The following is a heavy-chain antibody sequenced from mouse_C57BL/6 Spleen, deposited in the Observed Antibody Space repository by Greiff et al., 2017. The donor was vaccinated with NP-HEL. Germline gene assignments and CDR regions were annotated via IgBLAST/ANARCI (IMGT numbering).Heavy chain of an antibody. D-gene: IGHD1-1*01. CDR3: ARGDGSSYYAMDY. J-gene: IGHJ4*01. CDR2: INPGSGGT. Sequence: QVHVKQSGAELVRPGTSVKVSCKASGYAFTNYLIEWVKQRPGQGLEWIGVINPGSGGTNYNEKFKGKATMTADKSSSTAYMQLSSLTSEDSAVYFCARGDGSSYYAMDYWGQGTSVTVAA. CDR1: GYAFTNYL. V-gene: IGHV1-54*01.